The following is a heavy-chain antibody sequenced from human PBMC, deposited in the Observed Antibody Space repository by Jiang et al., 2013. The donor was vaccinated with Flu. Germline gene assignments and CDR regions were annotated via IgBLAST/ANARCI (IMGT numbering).Heavy chain of an antibody. V-gene: IGHV3-30-3*01. CDR3: ARPPGVGATVWRDAFDI. J-gene: IGHJ3*02. CDR1: GFTFSSYA. CDR2: ISYDGSNK. D-gene: IGHD1-26*01. Sequence: RSLRLSCAASGFTFSSYAMHWVRQAPGKGLEWVAVISYDGSNKDYADSAKGRFTISRDNSKNTLYLQMNSLRDEDTAVYYCARPPGVGATVWRDAFDIWGQGTMVTVSS.